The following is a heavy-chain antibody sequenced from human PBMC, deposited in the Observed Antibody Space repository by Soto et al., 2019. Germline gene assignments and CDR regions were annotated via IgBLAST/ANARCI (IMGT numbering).Heavy chain of an antibody. J-gene: IGHJ5*02. CDR1: GGSISSYY. V-gene: IGHV4-59*01. CDR2: IYYSGST. D-gene: IGHD3-10*01. Sequence: PSETLSLTCTVSGGSISSYYWSWIRQPPGKGLEWIGYIYYSGSTNYNPSLKSRVTISVDTSKNQFSLKLSSVTAADTAVYYCARTMVRGVLSGWFDPWGQGTLVTVSS. CDR3: ARTMVRGVLSGWFDP.